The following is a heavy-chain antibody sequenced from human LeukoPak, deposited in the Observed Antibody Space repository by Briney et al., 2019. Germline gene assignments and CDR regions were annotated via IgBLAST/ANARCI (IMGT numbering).Heavy chain of an antibody. CDR1: GGSISSYY. CDR3: ASRGATGSDAFDI. J-gene: IGHJ3*02. V-gene: IGHV4-59*01. Sequence: SETLSLTCTVSGGSISSYYWSWIRQPPGEGLEWIGYIYYSGSTNYNPSLKSRVTISVDTSKNQFSLKLSSVTAADTAVYYCASRGATGSDAFDIWGQGTMVTVSS. D-gene: IGHD5-12*01. CDR2: IYYSGST.